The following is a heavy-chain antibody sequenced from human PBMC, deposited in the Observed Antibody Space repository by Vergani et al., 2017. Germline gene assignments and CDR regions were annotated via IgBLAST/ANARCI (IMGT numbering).Heavy chain of an antibody. V-gene: IGHV6-1*01. CDR2: TYYRSKWSN. CDR1: GDSVSSNSAA. CDR3: ARGPPYTIFGDTGSYYFDY. J-gene: IGHJ4*02. D-gene: IGHD3-3*01. Sequence: QVQLQQSGPGLVKPSQTLSLTCAISGDSVSSNSAAWNWIRQSPSRGLEWLGRTYYRSKWSNDYAVSVKSRITINPDTSKNQFSLQLNSVPPEDTAVYYCARGPPYTIFGDTGSYYFDYWGQGTLVTVSS.